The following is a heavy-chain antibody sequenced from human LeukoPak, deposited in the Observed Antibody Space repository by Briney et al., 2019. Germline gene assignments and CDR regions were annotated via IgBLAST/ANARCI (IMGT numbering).Heavy chain of an antibody. D-gene: IGHD3-10*01. Sequence: GGSLRLSCAASGFTFSNYMMHWVRQAPGKGLVWVSRIKSDGITITYADSVKGRFTISRDNSKNTLYLQMNSLRAEDTAVYYCAKHSTGVECWGRGTLVTVSS. V-gene: IGHV3-74*01. CDR2: IKSDGITI. CDR3: AKHSTGVEC. J-gene: IGHJ2*01. CDR1: GFTFSNYM.